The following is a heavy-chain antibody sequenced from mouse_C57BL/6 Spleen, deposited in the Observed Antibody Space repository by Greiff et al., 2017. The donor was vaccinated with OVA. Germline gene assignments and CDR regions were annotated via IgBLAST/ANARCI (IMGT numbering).Heavy chain of an antibody. J-gene: IGHJ4*01. CDR2: INPSTGGP. Sequence: QVQLQQPGPELVKPGASVKLSCKASGYTFTSYWMHWVKQRPGQGLEWIGNINPSTGGPHYNEKFKSTATLTVDKSSSTAYMQLSSLTSEDSAVDEGAGEGENFDYYAMDYWGQGTAVTVSS. CDR3: AGEGENFDYYAMDY. CDR1: GYTFTSYW. V-gene: IGHV1-53*01. D-gene: IGHD1-3*01.